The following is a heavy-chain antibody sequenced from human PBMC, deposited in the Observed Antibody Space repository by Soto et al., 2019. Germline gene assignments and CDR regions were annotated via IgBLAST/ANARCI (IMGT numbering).Heavy chain of an antibody. D-gene: IGHD3-16*01. J-gene: IGHJ5*02. V-gene: IGHV3-23*01. Sequence: EVQLLESGGGLVQPGGSLRLSCAASGFTFSSYAMSWVRQAPGKGLEWVSAISGSGGSTYYADSVKGRFTIYRDNSKNTLYLQMNSLRAEDTAVYYCAQDAVVLPPVGVTFGVWGWFDPWGQGTLVTVSS. CDR1: GFTFSSYA. CDR3: AQDAVVLPPVGVTFGVWGWFDP. CDR2: ISGSGGST.